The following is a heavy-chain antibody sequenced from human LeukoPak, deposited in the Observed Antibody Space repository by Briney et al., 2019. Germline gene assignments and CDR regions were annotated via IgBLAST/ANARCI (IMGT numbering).Heavy chain of an antibody. CDR3: ANDYYGSGPFDY. D-gene: IGHD3-10*01. Sequence: GGSLRLSCAASGFTFSSYAMSWVRQAPGKGLEWVSAISGSGGSTYYADTVKGRFTISRDNSKNTLYLQMNSLRAEDTAVYYCANDYYGSGPFDYWGQGTLVTVSS. J-gene: IGHJ4*02. CDR2: ISGSGGST. CDR1: GFTFSSYA. V-gene: IGHV3-23*01.